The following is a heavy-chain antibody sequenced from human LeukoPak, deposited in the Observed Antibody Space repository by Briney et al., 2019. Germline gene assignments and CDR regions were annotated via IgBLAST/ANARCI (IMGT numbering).Heavy chain of an antibody. CDR1: GFSFSDHH. Sequence: GSLRLSCAASGFSFSDHHMGWVRQAPGKGLEWVGRTRNKANSYTTEYAASVKGRFTISRDDSKNSVYLQMNSLKTEDTALYYCVRGYYFDYWGQGTLVTVSS. CDR3: VRGYYFDY. J-gene: IGHJ4*02. V-gene: IGHV3-72*01. CDR2: TRNKANSYTT.